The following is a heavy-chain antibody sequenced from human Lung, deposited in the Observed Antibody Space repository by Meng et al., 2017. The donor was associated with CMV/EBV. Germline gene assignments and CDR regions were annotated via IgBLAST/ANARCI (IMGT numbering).Heavy chain of an antibody. V-gene: IGHV3-74*01. CDR1: GFSFSSYW. CDR3: ARDVMGWFDP. J-gene: IGHJ5*02. Sequence: VQLVESGGGLVQPGESLRLFWLASGFSFSSYWKHWVRQSPGKGRVWVARINSGGTTTTYADSVKGRFTISRDNAKNTLYLQMNSLRGEDTAVYYCARDVMGWFDPWGQGALVTVSS. D-gene: IGHD2-8*01. CDR2: INSGGTTT.